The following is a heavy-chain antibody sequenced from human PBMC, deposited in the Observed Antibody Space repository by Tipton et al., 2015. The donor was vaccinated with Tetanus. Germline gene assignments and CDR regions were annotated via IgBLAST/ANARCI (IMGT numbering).Heavy chain of an antibody. V-gene: IGHV4-30-2*01. J-gene: IGHJ5*02. CDR2: IYHSGST. CDR3: ARGTRGGDWFDP. Sequence: LRLSCAVSGGSISSGGYSWSWIRQPPGKGLEWIGYIYHSGSTYYNPSLKSRVTISVDRSKNQFSLKLSSVTAADTAVYYCARGTRGGDWFDPWGQGTLVTVSS. CDR1: GGSISSGGYS. D-gene: IGHD3-16*01.